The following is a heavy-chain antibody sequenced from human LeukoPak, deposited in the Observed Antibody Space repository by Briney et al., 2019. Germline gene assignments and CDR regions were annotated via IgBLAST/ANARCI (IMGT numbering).Heavy chain of an antibody. V-gene: IGHV4-59*01. J-gene: IGHJ4*02. CDR3: ARHAKGQSCSDY. CDR1: GGSISSYY. Sequence: SETLSLTCTVSGGSISSYYWSWIRQPPGKGLEWIGYIYYSGSTNYNPSLKSRVTISVDTSKNQFSLKLSSVTAADTAVYYCARHAKGQSCSDYWGQGTLVTVSS. CDR2: IYYSGST. D-gene: IGHD2-15*01.